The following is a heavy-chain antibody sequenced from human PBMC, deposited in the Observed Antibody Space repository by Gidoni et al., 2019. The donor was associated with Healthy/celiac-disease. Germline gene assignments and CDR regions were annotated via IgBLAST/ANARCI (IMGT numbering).Heavy chain of an antibody. CDR2: ISYDGSNK. J-gene: IGHJ5*02. Sequence: QVQLVESGGVVVQPGRSLSLSCAASGFTFTSYGMHWVRQAPGKGLERVAVISYDGSNKYYADSVKGRFTITRDNSKNTLYLQMNSLRAEDTAVYYWAKERRADFWSGYRWFDPWGQGTLVTVSS. CDR3: AKERRADFWSGYRWFDP. CDR1: GFTFTSYG. D-gene: IGHD3-3*01. V-gene: IGHV3-30*18.